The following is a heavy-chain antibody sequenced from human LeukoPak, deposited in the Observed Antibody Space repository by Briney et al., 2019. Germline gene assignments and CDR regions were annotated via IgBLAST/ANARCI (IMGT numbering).Heavy chain of an antibody. CDR1: GFTLSLFE. D-gene: IGHD5-18*01. V-gene: IGHV3-48*03. CDR3: ARHDTGDDFDL. J-gene: IGHJ4*02. CDR2: VSNSGATK. Sequence: PGGSLRLSCVASGFTLSLFEMKWVRQTPGKGLEWISYVSNSGATKHYRDSVKGRFTISRDNAKNSLFLQMDSLRAEDTGLYYCARHDTGDDFDLWGQGTPVTVSS.